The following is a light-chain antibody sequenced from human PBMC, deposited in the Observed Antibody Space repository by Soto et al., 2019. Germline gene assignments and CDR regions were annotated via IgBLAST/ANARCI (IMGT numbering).Light chain of an antibody. Sequence: QSALTQPPSASGSPGQSVAISCSGTSSDVGGYNYVSWYQQHPGKAPKLMIYDVNKRPSGVPDRFSGSKSGNTASLTVSGLQAEDEAAYYCISYAGSYKPAFGGGTKVTVL. CDR2: DVN. CDR1: SSDVGGYNY. V-gene: IGLV2-8*01. CDR3: ISYAGSYKPA. J-gene: IGLJ2*01.